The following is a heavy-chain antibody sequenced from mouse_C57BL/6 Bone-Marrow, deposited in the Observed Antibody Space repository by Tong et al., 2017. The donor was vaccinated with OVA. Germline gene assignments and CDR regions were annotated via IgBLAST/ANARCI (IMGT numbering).Heavy chain of an antibody. Sequence: VQLQESGPGLVAPSQSLSITCTVSGFSLTSYGVDWVRQPPGKGLEWLGVIWGGGSTNYNSALMSRLSISKDNSKSQVYLKMNSLQTDDTAMYYCAKYYYGSSGYWCFDVWGTGTTVTVSS. J-gene: IGHJ1*03. D-gene: IGHD1-1*01. V-gene: IGHV2-9*01. CDR2: IWGGGST. CDR1: GFSLTSYG. CDR3: AKYYYGSSGYWCFDV.